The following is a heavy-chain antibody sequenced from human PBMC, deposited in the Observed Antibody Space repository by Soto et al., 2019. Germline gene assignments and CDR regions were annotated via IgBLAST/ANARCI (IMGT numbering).Heavy chain of an antibody. J-gene: IGHJ6*02. CDR3: ALLGGWSGGSSGMDV. CDR1: GLIFSDYH. CDR2: IRRKANSYTT. V-gene: IGHV3-72*01. D-gene: IGHD6-19*01. Sequence: EVQLVESGGGLVQPGGSLRLSCAASGLIFSDYHMDWVRQAPGKGLEWVGRIRRKANSYTTEYAASVKGRFTISRDDSKHPLYLQMNSLKSEDTAVYYCALLGGWSGGSSGMDVWGQGTTVTVSS.